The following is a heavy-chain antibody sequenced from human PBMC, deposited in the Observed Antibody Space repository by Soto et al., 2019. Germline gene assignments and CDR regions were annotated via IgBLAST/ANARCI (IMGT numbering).Heavy chain of an antibody. CDR1: GFTFDDYA. Sequence: PGGSLRLSCAASGFTFDDYAMHWVRQAPGKGLEWVSGISWNSGSIGYADSVKGRFTISRDNAKNSLYLQMNSLRAEDTALYYYAKDMSTTGTAYYFDYWGKETLVTVS. CDR2: ISWNSGSI. J-gene: IGHJ4*02. D-gene: IGHD1-1*01. CDR3: AKDMSTTGTAYYFDY. V-gene: IGHV3-9*01.